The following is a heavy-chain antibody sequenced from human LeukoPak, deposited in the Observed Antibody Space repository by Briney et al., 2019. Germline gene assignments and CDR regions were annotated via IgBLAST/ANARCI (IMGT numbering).Heavy chain of an antibody. J-gene: IGHJ4*02. D-gene: IGHD6-13*01. CDR1: GFTSSSYA. CDR3: ERDMWGAAAPVGY. CDR2: ISYDGSNK. V-gene: IGHV3-30-3*01. Sequence: GGSLRLSCAASGFTSSSYAMHWVRQAPGKGLEWVAVISYDGSNKYYADSVKGRFTISRDNSKNTLYLQMNSLRGEDTGVYYCERDMWGAAAPVGYWGQGTVVTVSS.